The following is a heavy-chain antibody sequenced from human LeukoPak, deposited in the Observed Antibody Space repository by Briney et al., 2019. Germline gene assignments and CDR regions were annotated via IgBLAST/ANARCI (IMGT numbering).Heavy chain of an antibody. CDR1: GGSFSDYY. Sequence: SETLSLTCAVYGGSFSDYYWTWIRQPPGKGLEWIGEINHSGSSNQNPSLKSRVTMSVDTSKNQFSLKLTSVTAADTAVYYCARLATPRERLLLYWGQGTLVTVSS. V-gene: IGHV4-34*01. D-gene: IGHD3-22*01. CDR2: INHSGSS. CDR3: ARLATPRERLLLY. J-gene: IGHJ4*02.